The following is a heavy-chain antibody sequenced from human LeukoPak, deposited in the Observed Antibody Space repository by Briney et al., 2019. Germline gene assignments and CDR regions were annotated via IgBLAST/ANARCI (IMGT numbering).Heavy chain of an antibody. Sequence: GGSLRLSCAASGFTFSSYGMHWVRQAPGKGLEWVAVISYDGSNKYYADSVKGRFTISRDNSKNTLYLQMNSLRAEDTAVYYCAKDLIFGLQLPPSDAFDIWGQGTMVTVSS. J-gene: IGHJ3*02. CDR1: GFTFSSYG. V-gene: IGHV3-30*18. CDR3: AKDLIFGLQLPPSDAFDI. CDR2: ISYDGSNK. D-gene: IGHD2-2*01.